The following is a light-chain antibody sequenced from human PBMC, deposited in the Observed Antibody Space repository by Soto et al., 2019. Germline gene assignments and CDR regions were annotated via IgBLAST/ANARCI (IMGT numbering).Light chain of an antibody. CDR3: QVWDDNSDHHV. Sequence: SYELTQISSVSVAPGQTARISCGRNNIGSKSVHWYQQKPGQAPVVVVYDDSDRPSGIPERFSGSNSGNTATLTISRVEAGDEADYYCQVWDDNSDHHVFGTGTKLTVL. CDR1: NIGSKS. V-gene: IGLV3-21*02. CDR2: DDS. J-gene: IGLJ1*01.